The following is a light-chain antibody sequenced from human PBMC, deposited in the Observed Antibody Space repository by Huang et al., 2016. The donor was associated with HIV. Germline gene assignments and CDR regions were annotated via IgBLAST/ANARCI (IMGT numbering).Light chain of an antibody. J-gene: IGKJ4*01. CDR3: QQINAYPLT. V-gene: IGKV1-13*02. Sequence: IQLTQSPSSLSASVGDRVTITCRASQGIRRYLAWYQQKSGKAPKLLIYDASSLESGVPSRFSGSGSGTDFTLTISSLQPEDFATYYCQQINAYPLTFGGGTKVEIK. CDR1: QGIRRY. CDR2: DAS.